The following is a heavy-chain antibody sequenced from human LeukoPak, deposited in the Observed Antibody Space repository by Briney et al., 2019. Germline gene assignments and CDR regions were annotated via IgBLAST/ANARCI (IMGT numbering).Heavy chain of an antibody. CDR3: ARGSPLWAVTTDWYFDY. CDR1: GGSISSYY. D-gene: IGHD4-17*01. V-gene: IGHV4-4*07. J-gene: IGHJ4*02. CDR2: IYTSGST. Sequence: PSETLSLTCTVSGGSISSYYWSWIRQPAGKGLEWIGRIYTSGSTNYNPSLKSRVTMSVDTSKNQFSLKLSSVTAADTAVYYCARGSPLWAVTTDWYFDYWGQGTLVTVSS.